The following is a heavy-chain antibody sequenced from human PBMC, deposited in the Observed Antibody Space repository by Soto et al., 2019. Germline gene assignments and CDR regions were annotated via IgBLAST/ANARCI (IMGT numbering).Heavy chain of an antibody. Sequence: QVQLQESGPGLVKHSQTLSLTCTVSGGSISSGNYYWSWIRQPPGKGLEWIGFISYSGSTYYSTSLKSRVTISVDTSQSQFSLNLSFVTAADTSVYYCATMGTPATGLYFFDYWGQGSLVTVSS. CDR3: ATMGTPATGLYFFDY. CDR2: ISYSGST. D-gene: IGHD2-15*01. J-gene: IGHJ4*02. CDR1: GGSISSGNYY. V-gene: IGHV4-30-4*01.